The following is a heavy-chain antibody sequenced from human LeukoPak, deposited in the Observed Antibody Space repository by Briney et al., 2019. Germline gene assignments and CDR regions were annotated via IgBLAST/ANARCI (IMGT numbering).Heavy chain of an antibody. J-gene: IGHJ4*02. CDR3: ARDSGSYLHLDY. CDR1: GGSFSGYY. CDR2: INHSGST. V-gene: IGHV4-34*01. D-gene: IGHD1-26*01. Sequence: SETLSLTCAVYGGSFSGYYWSWIRQPPGKGLEWIGEINHSGSTNYNPSLKSRVTISVDTSKNQFSLKLSSVTAADTAVYYCARDSGSYLHLDYWGQGTLVTVSS.